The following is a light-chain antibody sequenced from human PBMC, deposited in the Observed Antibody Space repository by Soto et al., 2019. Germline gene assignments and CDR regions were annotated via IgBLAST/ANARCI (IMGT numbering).Light chain of an antibody. Sequence: QSVLTQPASVSGSVGQSITISCAGTTSDVGRFDVVSWFQQHPGQVPKLIIYEGSRRPSGVSSRFSGSKSGNTASLTISGLQAEDEADYYCCAYVGARTYVFGTGTKVTVL. CDR2: EGS. V-gene: IGLV2-23*01. J-gene: IGLJ1*01. CDR3: CAYVGARTYV. CDR1: TSDVGRFDV.